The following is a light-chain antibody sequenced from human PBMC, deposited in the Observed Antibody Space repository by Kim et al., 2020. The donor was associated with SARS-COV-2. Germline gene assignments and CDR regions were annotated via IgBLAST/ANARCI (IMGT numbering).Light chain of an antibody. V-gene: IGLV3-19*01. CDR1: SLRSYY. J-gene: IGLJ2*01. CDR2: GKN. Sequence: SYELTQDPAVSVALGQTVRITCQGDSLRSYYASWYQQKPGQAPVLVLYGKNNRPSGIPDRFSGSSSGNTASLTITGAQAEDEADYYCNSRDSSGNHVVFGGGTQLTVL. CDR3: NSRDSSGNHVV.